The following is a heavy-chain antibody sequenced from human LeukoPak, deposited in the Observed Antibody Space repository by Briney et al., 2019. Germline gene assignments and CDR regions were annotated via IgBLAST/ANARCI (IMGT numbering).Heavy chain of an antibody. CDR3: ASRYYYDTRGYFLH. Sequence: SETLSLTCTVSGGSISSGSYYWSWIRQPAGKGLEWIGRIYTSGSTNYNPSLKSRVTISVDTSENQFSLKLSSVTAADTAVYYCASRYYYDTRGYFLHWGQGTLVTVSS. CDR2: IYTSGST. D-gene: IGHD3-22*01. V-gene: IGHV4-61*02. CDR1: GGSISSGSYY. J-gene: IGHJ1*01.